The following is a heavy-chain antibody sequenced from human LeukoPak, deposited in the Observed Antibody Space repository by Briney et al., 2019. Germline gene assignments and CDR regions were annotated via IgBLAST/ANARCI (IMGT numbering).Heavy chain of an antibody. Sequence: ASVKVSCKASGYTFTGYYMHWVRQAPGQGLEWMGLINPGGGNTNYAQNFQGRVTMTRDTSTSTVHMELSSLRSEDTAIYYCARIRDGYNDAYDIWGQGTVVTVPS. CDR3: ARIRDGYNDAYDI. CDR1: GYTFTGYY. J-gene: IGHJ3*02. D-gene: IGHD5-24*01. V-gene: IGHV1-46*01. CDR2: INPGGGNT.